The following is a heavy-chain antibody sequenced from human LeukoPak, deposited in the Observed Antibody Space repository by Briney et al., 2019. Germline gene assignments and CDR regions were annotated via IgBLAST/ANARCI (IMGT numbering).Heavy chain of an antibody. CDR3: AKALVYDSSGKVAFDI. J-gene: IGHJ3*02. CDR1: GFTFSSYA. CDR2: ISGSGGST. Sequence: PGGSLRLSCAASGFTFSSYAMSWVRQAPGKGLEWVSAISGSGGSTYYADSVKGRFTISRDNSKNTLYLQMNSLRAEDTAVYYCAKALVYDSSGKVAFDIWGQGTMVTVSS. D-gene: IGHD3-22*01. V-gene: IGHV3-23*01.